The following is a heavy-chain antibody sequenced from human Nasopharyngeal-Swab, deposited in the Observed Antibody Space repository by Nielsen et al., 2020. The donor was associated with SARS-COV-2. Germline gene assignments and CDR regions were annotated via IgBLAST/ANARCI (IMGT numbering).Heavy chain of an antibody. J-gene: IGHJ6*02. D-gene: IGHD6-13*01. CDR3: TTGYSSSWYYYYGMDV. CDR2: IKSKTDGGTT. CDR1: GFTFSNAW. Sequence: GESLKISCAASGFTFSNAWMSWVRQAPGKGLEWVGHIKSKTDGGTTDYAAPVKGRFTISRDDSKNTLYLQMNSLKTEDTAVYYCTTGYSSSWYYYYGMDVWGQGTTVTVSS. V-gene: IGHV3-15*01.